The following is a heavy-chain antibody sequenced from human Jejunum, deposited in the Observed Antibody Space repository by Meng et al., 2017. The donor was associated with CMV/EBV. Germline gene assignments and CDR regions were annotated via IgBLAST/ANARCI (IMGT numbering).Heavy chain of an antibody. Sequence: TFSTYWMHWVRQAPGKGLVWVSRVNGDGSSIAFADSVKGRFIISRDNAKNTLYLQMNSLRVDDTAVYYCARVRHYYDGTASYYDYFDYWGQGTLVTVSS. J-gene: IGHJ4*02. CDR2: VNGDGSSI. V-gene: IGHV3-74*03. CDR1: TFSTYW. CDR3: ARVRHYYDGTASYYDYFDY. D-gene: IGHD3-22*01.